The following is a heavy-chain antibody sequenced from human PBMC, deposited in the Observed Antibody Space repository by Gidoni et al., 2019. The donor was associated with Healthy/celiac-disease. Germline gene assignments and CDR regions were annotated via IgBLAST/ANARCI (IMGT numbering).Heavy chain of an antibody. CDR3: AHRDSLEAHFDY. D-gene: IGHD3-22*01. CDR2: IYWDDDK. J-gene: IGHJ4*02. CDR1: GFSLSTSGVD. Sequence: QITLKESGPTLVKPTQTLTLTCPFSGFSLSTSGVDVGWIRQPPGKALEWLALIYWDDDKRYSPSLKSRLTITKDTSKNQVVLTMTNMDPVDTATYYCAHRDSLEAHFDYWGQGTLVTVSS. V-gene: IGHV2-5*02.